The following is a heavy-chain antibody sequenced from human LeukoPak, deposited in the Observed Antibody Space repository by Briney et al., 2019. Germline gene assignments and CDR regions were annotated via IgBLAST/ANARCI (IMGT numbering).Heavy chain of an antibody. V-gene: IGHV3-30-3*01. CDR2: ISYDGSNK. CDR1: GFIFGDYA. J-gene: IGHJ4*02. Sequence: PGGSLRLSCAASGFIFGDYAMHWVRQAPGKGLEWVAVISYDGSNKYYADSVKGRFTISRDNSKNTLYLQMNSLRAEDTAVYYCARDMLDTAMDDYWGQGTLVTVSS. CDR3: ARDMLDTAMDDY. D-gene: IGHD5-18*01.